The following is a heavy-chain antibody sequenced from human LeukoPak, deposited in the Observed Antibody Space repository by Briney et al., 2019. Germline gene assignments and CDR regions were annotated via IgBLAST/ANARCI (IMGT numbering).Heavy chain of an antibody. D-gene: IGHD6-13*01. V-gene: IGHV1-18*01. CDR2: ISAYNGNT. J-gene: IGHJ4*02. Sequence: ASVKVSCKASGYTFVSYGFTWVRQAPGQGLEWMGWISAYNGNTNYAQKFQGRVTMTRDTSISTAYMELSRLRSDDTAVYYCARAKQQLLVYWGQGTLVTVSS. CDR3: ARAKQQLLVY. CDR1: GYTFVSYG.